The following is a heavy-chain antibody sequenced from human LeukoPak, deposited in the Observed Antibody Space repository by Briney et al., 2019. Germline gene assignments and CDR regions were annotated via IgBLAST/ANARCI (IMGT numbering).Heavy chain of an antibody. CDR1: GFTFSSYA. D-gene: IGHD3-10*01. CDR2: ISYDGSNK. CDR3: ARDGSLWFEELLSNYYYYMDV. J-gene: IGHJ6*03. V-gene: IGHV3-30*01. Sequence: PGRSLRLSCAASGFTFSSYAMHWVRQAPGKGLEWVAVISYDGSNKYYADSVKGRFTISRDNSKNTLYLQMNSLRAEDTAVFYCARDGSLWFEELLSNYYYYMDVWGKGTTVTVSS.